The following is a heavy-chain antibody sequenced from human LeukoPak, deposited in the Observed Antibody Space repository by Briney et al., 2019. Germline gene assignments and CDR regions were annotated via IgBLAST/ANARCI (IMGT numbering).Heavy chain of an antibody. CDR1: GGSISSYY. D-gene: IGHD6-19*01. V-gene: IGHV4-59*01. Sequence: SETLSLTCTVSGGSISSYYWSWIRQPPGKGLEWIGYIYHSGSTNYNPSLKSRVTISVDTSKNQFSLKLSSVTAADTAVYYCARDTTAVAAQGIDYWGQGTLVTVSS. CDR2: IYHSGST. J-gene: IGHJ4*02. CDR3: ARDTTAVAAQGIDY.